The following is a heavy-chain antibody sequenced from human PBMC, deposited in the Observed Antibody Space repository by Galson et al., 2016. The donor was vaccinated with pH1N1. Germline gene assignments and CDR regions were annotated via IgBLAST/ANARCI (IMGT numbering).Heavy chain of an antibody. J-gene: IGHJ4*01. CDR2: IIGMFAKT. V-gene: IGHV1-69*01. Sequence: SCKASGGTFSSFGISWVRQAPGQGLEWMGGIIGMFAKTNYAQKFQGRVTITADELTSTAYMDLSSLTYEDTAVYYCARSPGYMVTALDNWGHGTLVTVSS. CDR3: ARSPGYMVTALDN. D-gene: IGHD2-21*02. CDR1: GGTFSSFG.